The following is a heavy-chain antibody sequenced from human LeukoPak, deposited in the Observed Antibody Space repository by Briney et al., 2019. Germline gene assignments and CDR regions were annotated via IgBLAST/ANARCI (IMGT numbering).Heavy chain of an antibody. V-gene: IGHV1-24*01. CDR1: GYTLTELS. CDR3: ATANYYGSGSYHLDY. CDR2: FDPEDGET. D-gene: IGHD3-10*01. Sequence: GASVKVSCKVSGYTLTELSMHWVRQAPGKGLEWMGGFDPEDGETIYAQEFQGRVTMTEDTSTDTPYMELSSLRSQDTAVYYCATANYYGSGSYHLDYWGQGTPVTVSS. J-gene: IGHJ4*02.